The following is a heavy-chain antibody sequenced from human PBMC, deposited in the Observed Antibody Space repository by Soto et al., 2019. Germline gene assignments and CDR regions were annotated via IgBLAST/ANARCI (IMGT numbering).Heavy chain of an antibody. CDR3: ARSPRVVVAAASGSFDI. Sequence: PSETLSLTCTVPGGSISSYYWSWIRQPPGKGLEWIGYIYYRGSTNYNPSLKSRVTISVDTSKNQFSLKLSSVTAADTAVYYCARSPRVVVAAASGSFDIWGRGAKVTVSS. V-gene: IGHV4-59*01. D-gene: IGHD2-15*01. CDR1: GGSISSYY. CDR2: IYYRGST. J-gene: IGHJ3*02.